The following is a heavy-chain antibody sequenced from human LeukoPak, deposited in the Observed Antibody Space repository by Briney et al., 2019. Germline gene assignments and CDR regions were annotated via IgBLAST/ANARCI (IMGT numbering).Heavy chain of an antibody. V-gene: IGHV3-23*01. D-gene: IGHD3-22*01. CDR1: GFTFSSYG. J-gene: IGHJ4*02. CDR3: ARVRDSSGYPAASSY. CDR2: ISVSGGST. Sequence: GGSLRLSCAASGFTFSSYGMSWVRQAPGKGLEWVAAISVSGGSTNYADSVKGRFTISRDNAKNSLYLQMNSLRAEDTAVYYCARVRDSSGYPAASSYWGQGTLVTVSS.